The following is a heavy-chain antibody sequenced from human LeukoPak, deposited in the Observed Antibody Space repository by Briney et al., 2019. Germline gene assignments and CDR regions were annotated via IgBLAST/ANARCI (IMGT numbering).Heavy chain of an antibody. J-gene: IGHJ4*02. D-gene: IGHD1-14*01. V-gene: IGHV4-59*08. CDR1: GGSNSSYH. CDR3: ARQWTGGPDY. Sequence: SETLPLTRPVSGGSNSSYHWSWIRQPPAKGLEWIGYVSYSGSTNYNPSLNSQGTISIDTPKNQFSLNVSSVTAADTAVYYCARQWTGGPDYWGQGTLITVAS. CDR2: VSYSGST.